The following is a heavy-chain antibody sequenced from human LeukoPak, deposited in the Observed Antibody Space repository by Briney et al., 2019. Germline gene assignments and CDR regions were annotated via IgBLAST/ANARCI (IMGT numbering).Heavy chain of an antibody. CDR2: IKQDGSET. D-gene: IGHD5-12*01. V-gene: IGHV3-7*01. Sequence: GGSLRLSCAASGFTFSNYWMSWVRQAPEKGLEWVANIKQDGSETYYVDSVKGRFTISRDNAKNSLYLQMNSLRAEATAVYYCLVAATGRGELDCWGQGTLVTVSS. J-gene: IGHJ4*02. CDR1: GFTFSNYW. CDR3: LVAATGRGELDC.